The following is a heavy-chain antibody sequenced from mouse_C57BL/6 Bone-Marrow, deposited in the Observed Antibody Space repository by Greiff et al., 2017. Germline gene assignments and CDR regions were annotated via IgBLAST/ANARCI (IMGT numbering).Heavy chain of an antibody. J-gene: IGHJ4*01. Sequence: EVMLVESGEGLVKPGGSLKLSCAASGFTFSSYAMSWVRQTPEKRLEWVAYISSGGDYIYYADTVKGRFTISRDNARNTLYLQMSSLKSEDTAMYYCTREINDGYLYYYAMDYWGQGTSVTVSS. CDR3: TREINDGYLYYYAMDY. D-gene: IGHD2-3*01. V-gene: IGHV5-9-1*02. CDR1: GFTFSSYA. CDR2: ISSGGDYI.